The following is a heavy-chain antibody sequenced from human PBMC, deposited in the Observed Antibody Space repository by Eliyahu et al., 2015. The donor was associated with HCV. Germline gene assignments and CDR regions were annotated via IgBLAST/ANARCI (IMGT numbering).Heavy chain of an antibody. D-gene: IGHD3-16*01. V-gene: IGHV4-31*03. CDR2: VFHSGDT. CDR3: ARGGKTTMSTFWHFDL. J-gene: IGHJ2*01. Sequence: QVQLQESGPGLVKPSQTLSLTCSVSGGSISXGGYYWGWDPPHPEKGLGWLGYVFHSGDTFYNPSLERRIAMSVDTSNNRFSLRLTSVTAADTAVYFCARGGKTTMSTFWHFDLWGRGTLVTVSS. CDR1: GGSISXGGYY.